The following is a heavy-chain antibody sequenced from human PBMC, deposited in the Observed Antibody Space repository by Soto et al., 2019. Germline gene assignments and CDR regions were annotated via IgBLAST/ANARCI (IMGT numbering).Heavy chain of an antibody. D-gene: IGHD1-1*01. J-gene: IGHJ6*02. V-gene: IGHV5-10-1*01. Sequence: GAYLKITSKGSGYSFTSYWISWVREMPGKCLEWMGRLDPSDSYTNYSSSFQGHVTISAVKSISTAYLQWSRLKASDTAIYYCAGPGAGPPVEYGMDVWGQGTTVSVS. CDR2: LDPSDSYT. CDR3: AGPGAGPPVEYGMDV. CDR1: GYSFTSYW.